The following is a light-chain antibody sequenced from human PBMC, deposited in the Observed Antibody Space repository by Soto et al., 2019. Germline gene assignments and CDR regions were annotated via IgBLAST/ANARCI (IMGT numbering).Light chain of an antibody. Sequence: QSALTQPASVSGSPGQSVTISCTGTSSDVGRYNYVSWYQHHPGKAPKLMIYDVSTRPSGVPDRFSGSKSGTTASLTISGLQAEDEADYYCCSYAGSPYVFGTGTKVTVL. CDR3: CSYAGSPYV. CDR2: DVS. CDR1: SSDVGRYNY. J-gene: IGLJ1*01. V-gene: IGLV2-11*01.